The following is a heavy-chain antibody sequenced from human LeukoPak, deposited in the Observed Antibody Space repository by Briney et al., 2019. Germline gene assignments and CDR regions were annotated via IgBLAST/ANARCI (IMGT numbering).Heavy chain of an antibody. CDR1: GFTFSSYW. CDR2: IKQDGSEK. CDR3: ARAPGSSSGAFDI. Sequence: GGSLRLSCAASGFTFSSYWMSWVRQAPGKGLECVANIKQDGSEKYYVDSVKGRFTISRDNAKNSLYLQMNSLRAEDTAVYYCARAPGSSSGAFDIWGQGTMVTASS. J-gene: IGHJ3*02. V-gene: IGHV3-7*01. D-gene: IGHD3-10*01.